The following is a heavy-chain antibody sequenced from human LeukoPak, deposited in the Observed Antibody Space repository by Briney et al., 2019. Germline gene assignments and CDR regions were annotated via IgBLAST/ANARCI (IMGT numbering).Heavy chain of an antibody. D-gene: IGHD2-2*01. V-gene: IGHV3-23*01. CDR3: ARDYCSSTSCYAEHGMDV. CDR1: GFTFSSYA. J-gene: IGHJ6*02. CDR2: ISGSGGST. Sequence: GGSLRLSCAASGFTFSSYAMSWVRQAPGKGLEWVSAISGSGGSTYYADSVKGRFTISRDNSKNTLYLQMNSLRAEDTAVYYCARDYCSSTSCYAEHGMDVWGQGTTVTVSS.